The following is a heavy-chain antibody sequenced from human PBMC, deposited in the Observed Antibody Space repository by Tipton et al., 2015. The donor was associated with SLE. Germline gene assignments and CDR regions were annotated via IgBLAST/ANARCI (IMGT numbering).Heavy chain of an antibody. D-gene: IGHD4-17*01. V-gene: IGHV4-30-4*08. CDR2: IYYTGST. Sequence: TLSLTCSVSGDSISGSNYYWSWIPQLPGKGLEWIGYIYYTGSTYYNPSLQSRVTISADTSKNQFSLKLSSVTAADTAVYYCARHLDRTYGSHAFDIWGQGTMVTVSS. CDR3: ARHLDRTYGSHAFDI. CDR1: GDSISGSNYY. J-gene: IGHJ3*02.